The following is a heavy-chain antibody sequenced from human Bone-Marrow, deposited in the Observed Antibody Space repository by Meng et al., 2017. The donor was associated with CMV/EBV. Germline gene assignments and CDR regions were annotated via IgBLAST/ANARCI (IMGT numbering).Heavy chain of an antibody. CDR3: AKELIVVVPAANWFDP. CDR2: IRYDGSNK. Sequence: GESLKISCAASGFTFSSYGMHWVRQAPGKGLEWVAFIRYDGSNKYYADSVKGRFTISRDNSKNTLYLQMNSLRAEDTAVYYCAKELIVVVPAANWFDPWGQGNLVTVSS. D-gene: IGHD2-2*01. J-gene: IGHJ5*02. CDR1: GFTFSSYG. V-gene: IGHV3-30*02.